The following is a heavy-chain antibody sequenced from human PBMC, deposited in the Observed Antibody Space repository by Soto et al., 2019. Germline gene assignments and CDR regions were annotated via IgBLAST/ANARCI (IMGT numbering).Heavy chain of an antibody. D-gene: IGHD2-15*01. Sequence: GESLKISCKGSGYSFTSYWISWVRQMPGKGLEWMGRIDPSDSYTNYSPSFQGHVTISADKSISTAYLQWSSLKASDTAMYYCARLNPSYCSGGSCYRYYYYYGMDVWGQGTTGTVSS. CDR1: GYSFTSYW. J-gene: IGHJ6*02. CDR2: IDPSDSYT. CDR3: ARLNPSYCSGGSCYRYYYYYGMDV. V-gene: IGHV5-10-1*01.